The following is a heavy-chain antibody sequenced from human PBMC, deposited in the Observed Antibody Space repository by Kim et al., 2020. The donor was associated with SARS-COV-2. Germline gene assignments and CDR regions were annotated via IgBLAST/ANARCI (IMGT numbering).Heavy chain of an antibody. CDR2: IYTSGST. Sequence: SETLSLTCTVSGGSISSYYWSWIRQPAGKGLEWIGRIYTSGSTNYNPSIKSRVTMSVDTSKNQFSLKLSSVTAADTAVYYCARDDQSVYNYYGSGSRKTNWFDPWGQGTLVTVSS. CDR1: GGSISSYY. V-gene: IGHV4-4*07. D-gene: IGHD3-10*01. CDR3: ARDDQSVYNYYGSGSRKTNWFDP. J-gene: IGHJ5*02.